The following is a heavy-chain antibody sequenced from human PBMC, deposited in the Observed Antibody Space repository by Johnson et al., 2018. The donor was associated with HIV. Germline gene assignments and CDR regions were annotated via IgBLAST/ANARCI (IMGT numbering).Heavy chain of an antibody. CDR3: ARDGTFGYGDYVGRAFDI. Sequence: QVQLVESGGGLVKPGRSLRLSCAASGFTFSDYYMSWIRQAPGKGLEWVSYISSSGRTIYYADSVKGRFTISRDNAKNSLYLQMNSLRAEDTAGYYFARDGTFGYGDYVGRAFDIWGQGTMVTVSS. D-gene: IGHD4-17*01. J-gene: IGHJ3*02. CDR1: GFTFSDYY. CDR2: ISSSGRTI. V-gene: IGHV3-11*04.